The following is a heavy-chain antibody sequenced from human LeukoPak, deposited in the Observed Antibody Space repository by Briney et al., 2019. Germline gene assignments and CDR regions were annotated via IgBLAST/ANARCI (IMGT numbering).Heavy chain of an antibody. V-gene: IGHV4-30-4*01. CDR2: IYFTGAA. D-gene: IGHD5-24*01. J-gene: IGHJ4*02. CDR1: IGSINNGDYY. CDR3: ARGNGYNLGTFDY. Sequence: PSETLSLTCTVSIGSINNGDYYWSWIRQSPGKGLEWIGYIYFTGAAYYNPSLKSRVLISVNTSTNQFSLRVTSMTAADTAVYYCARGNGYNLGTFDYWGQGTLATVSS.